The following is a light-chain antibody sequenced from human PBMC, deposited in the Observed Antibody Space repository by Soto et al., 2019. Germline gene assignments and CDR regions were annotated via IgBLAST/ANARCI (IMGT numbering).Light chain of an antibody. CDR2: GNS. V-gene: IGLV1-40*01. CDR3: QSYDSSLSGGVV. J-gene: IGLJ2*01. Sequence: QSALTQPPSVSGAPGQRVTISCTGSSSNIGAGYDVHWYQQLPGTAPKLLIYGNSNRPSGVPDRFSGSKSGTSASLAITGLQAEDEADYYCQSYDSSLSGGVVFGGGTKLTVL. CDR1: SSNIGAGYD.